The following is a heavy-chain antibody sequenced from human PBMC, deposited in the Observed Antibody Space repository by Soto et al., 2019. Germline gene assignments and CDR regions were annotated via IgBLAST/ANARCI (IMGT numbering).Heavy chain of an antibody. D-gene: IGHD6-13*01. CDR1: GFSLSTSGVG. CDR3: AHSRAIVSSSWYALPSYYYYGMDV. J-gene: IGHJ6*02. CDR2: IYWDDDK. Sequence: QITLKESGPTLVKPTQTLTLTCTFSGFSLSTSGVGVGWIRQPPGKALEWLALIYWDDDKRYSPSLKSRLTITKDTSKNQVVLTMTNMDPVDTATYYCAHSRAIVSSSWYALPSYYYYGMDVWGQGTTVTVSS. V-gene: IGHV2-5*02.